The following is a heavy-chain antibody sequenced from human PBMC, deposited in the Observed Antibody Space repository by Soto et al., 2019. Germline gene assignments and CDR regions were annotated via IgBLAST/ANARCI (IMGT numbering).Heavy chain of an antibody. CDR3: ARVSGPYCSGGSCYANDAFDI. J-gene: IGHJ3*02. CDR1: GYTFTGYY. Sequence: GASVKVSCKASGYTFTGYYMHWVRQAPGQGLEWMGWINPNSGGTNYAQKFQGRVTMTRDTSISTAYMELSRLRSDDTAVYYCARVSGPYCSGGSCYANDAFDIWGQGTMVTVS. CDR2: INPNSGGT. D-gene: IGHD2-15*01. V-gene: IGHV1-2*02.